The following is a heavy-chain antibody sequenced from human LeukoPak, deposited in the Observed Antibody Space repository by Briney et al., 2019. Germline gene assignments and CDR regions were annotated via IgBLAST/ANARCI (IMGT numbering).Heavy chain of an antibody. J-gene: IGHJ4*02. CDR1: GFTFSNAW. CDR2: IKSKTDGGTT. D-gene: IGHD1-1*01. CDR3: TTVSRRTGYFEF. Sequence: GGSLRLSCAASGFTFSNAWMSWVRQAPGKGLEWVGRIKSKTDGGTTDYAAPVKGRCTISRDDSKNTLYLQMNSLKTEDTAVYYCTTVSRRTGYFEFWGQGTLVTVSS. V-gene: IGHV3-15*01.